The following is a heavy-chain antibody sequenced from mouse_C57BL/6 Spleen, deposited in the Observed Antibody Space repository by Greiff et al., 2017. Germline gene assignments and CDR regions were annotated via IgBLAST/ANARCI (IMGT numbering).Heavy chain of an antibody. V-gene: IGHV1-81*01. D-gene: IGHD1-1*01. J-gene: IGHJ4*01. CDR2: IYPRSGNT. CDR3: ARYRGDYYGSRGAMDY. CDR1: GYTFTSYG. Sequence: VQLKESGAELARPGASVKLSCKASGYTFTSYGISWVKQRTGQGLEWIGEIYPRSGNTYYNEKFKGKATLTADKSSSTAYMELRSLTSEDSAVYFCARYRGDYYGSRGAMDYWGQGTSVTVSS.